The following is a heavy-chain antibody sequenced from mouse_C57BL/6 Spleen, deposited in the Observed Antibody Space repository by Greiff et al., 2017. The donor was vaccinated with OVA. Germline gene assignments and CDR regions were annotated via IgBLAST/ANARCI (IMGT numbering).Heavy chain of an antibody. CDR2: IDPSDSET. D-gene: IGHD1-1*01. Sequence: QVQLKQPGAELVRPGSSVKLSCKASGYTFTSYWMHWVKQRPIQGLEWIGNIDPSDSETHYNQKFKDKATLTVDKSSSTAYMQLSSLTSEDSAVYYCARGDYYGRVPFDYWGQGTTLTVSS. J-gene: IGHJ2*01. V-gene: IGHV1-52*01. CDR3: ARGDYYGRVPFDY. CDR1: GYTFTSYW.